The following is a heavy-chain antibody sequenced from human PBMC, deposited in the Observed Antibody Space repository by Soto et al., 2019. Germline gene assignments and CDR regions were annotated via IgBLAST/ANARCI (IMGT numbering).Heavy chain of an antibody. CDR1: GFTFRNSE. J-gene: IGHJ4*02. D-gene: IGHD2-21*02. V-gene: IGHV3-48*03. Sequence: DVQLVESGGGLVEPGGSLRLTCAGSGFTFRNSEMFWVRQAPGKGREWVSKINYSGSNIYYSKSVKGRFTISRDNAKNSLYLQMNSLTDEDTAIYFCASEALCGADCYFFEYWGPGTLVTVSS. CDR2: INYSGSNI. CDR3: ASEALCGADCYFFEY.